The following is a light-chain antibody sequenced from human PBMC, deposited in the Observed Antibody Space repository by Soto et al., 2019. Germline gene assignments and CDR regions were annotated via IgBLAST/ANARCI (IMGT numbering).Light chain of an antibody. V-gene: IGKV3-15*01. CDR2: GVS. J-gene: IGKJ4*01. CDR3: QQYGDWPLT. CDR1: QSVSSL. Sequence: DIVMTQSPATLSVSPGDRATHSCRASQSVSSLLAWYQQKPGQAPRLLIFGVSNRAAGIPARFSGSGSGTEFTLTISSLQSEDFAVYYCQQYGDWPLTFGGGTKVDIK.